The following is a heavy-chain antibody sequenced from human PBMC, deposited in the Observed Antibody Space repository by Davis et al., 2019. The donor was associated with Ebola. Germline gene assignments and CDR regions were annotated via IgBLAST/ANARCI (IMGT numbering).Heavy chain of an antibody. CDR1: GGSISSSNYY. D-gene: IGHD6-19*01. Sequence: SETLSLTCTVSGGSISSSNYYWGWIRQPPGKGLEWVGNIYYSGSTYYNPSLKSRVTTSVKTSKNQFSLKLNSVTAADTAVYYCARGGWASGMDVWGQGTTVTVSS. CDR2: IYYSGST. J-gene: IGHJ6*02. V-gene: IGHV4-39*02. CDR3: ARGGWASGMDV.